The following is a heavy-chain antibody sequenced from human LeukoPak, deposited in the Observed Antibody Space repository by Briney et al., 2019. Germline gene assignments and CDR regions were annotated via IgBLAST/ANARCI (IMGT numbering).Heavy chain of an antibody. Sequence: GGSLRLSCEGSGFNFNDAWMSWIRQAQRKGLEWVGRVRTTAEGETTDYAAPVRGRFIISRDDSKNMVFLQMNRLETEDTAIYYCTAGLGKTDDDSWGQGTLVTVSS. CDR3: TAGLGKTDDDS. CDR2: VRTTAEGETT. D-gene: IGHD4-11*01. V-gene: IGHV3-15*01. CDR1: GFNFNDAW. J-gene: IGHJ4*02.